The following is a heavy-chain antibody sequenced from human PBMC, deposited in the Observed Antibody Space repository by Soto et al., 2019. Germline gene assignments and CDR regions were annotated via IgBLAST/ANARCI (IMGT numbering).Heavy chain of an antibody. CDR1: GDSVTSGTYF. CDR3: ARGVVVDFDP. Sequence: QVQLQESGPGLVKPSETLSLTCTVSGDSVTSGTYFWTWIRQPPGKGLEWIGYIYYSGHTKYNPPLESRVTMSLHTFKNQFSLQLNSVTAADTAVYYCARGVVVDFDPWGQGTLVTVSS. CDR2: IYYSGHT. V-gene: IGHV4-61*01. D-gene: IGHD2-21*01. J-gene: IGHJ5*02.